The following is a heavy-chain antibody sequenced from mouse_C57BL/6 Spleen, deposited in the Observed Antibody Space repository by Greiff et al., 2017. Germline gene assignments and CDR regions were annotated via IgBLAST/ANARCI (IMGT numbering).Heavy chain of an antibody. Sequence: EVKLVESGGGLVQPKGSLKLSCAASGFSFNTYAMNWVRQAPGKGLEWVARIRSKSNNYATYYADSVKDRFTISRDDSESMLYLQMNNLKTEDTAMYYCVRDGSSYVPFDYWGQGTTLTVSS. CDR3: VRDGSSYVPFDY. CDR2: IRSKSNNYAT. J-gene: IGHJ2*01. CDR1: GFSFNTYA. V-gene: IGHV10-1*01. D-gene: IGHD1-1*01.